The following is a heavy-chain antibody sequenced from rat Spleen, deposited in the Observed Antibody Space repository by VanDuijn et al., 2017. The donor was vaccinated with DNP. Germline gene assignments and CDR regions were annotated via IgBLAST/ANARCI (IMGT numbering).Heavy chain of an antibody. Sequence: QVQLKESGPGMVQPSQTLSLTCTVPGFSLTDYNVHWVRQPPGKVLEWIAAISSGGSTYYNSALKSRLSISSDTSKSQVFLKMNSLQTEDTAIYYCTREGHWGQGVMVTVSS. CDR3: TREGH. CDR2: ISSGGST. J-gene: IGHJ2*01. V-gene: IGHV2-19*01. CDR1: GFSLTDYN.